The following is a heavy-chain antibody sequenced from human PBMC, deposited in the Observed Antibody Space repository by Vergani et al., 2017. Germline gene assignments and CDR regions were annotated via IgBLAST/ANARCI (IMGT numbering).Heavy chain of an antibody. CDR3: ARGWGIVVVVAATDFDI. CDR2: INHSGST. D-gene: IGHD2-15*01. CDR1: GGSFSGYY. Sequence: QVQLQQWGAGLLKPSETLSLTCAVYGGSFSGYYWSWIRQPPGKGLEWIGEINHSGSTKYNPSLKSRVTISVDTSKNQFSLKLSSVTAADTAVYYCARGWGIVVVVAATDFDIWGQGTMVTVSS. V-gene: IGHV4-34*01. J-gene: IGHJ3*02.